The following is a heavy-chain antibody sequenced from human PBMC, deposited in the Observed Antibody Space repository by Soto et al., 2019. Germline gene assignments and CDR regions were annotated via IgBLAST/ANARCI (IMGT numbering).Heavy chain of an antibody. CDR2: IWYDGSSQ. J-gene: IGHJ6*02. D-gene: IGHD2-21*02. V-gene: IGHV3-33*01. Sequence: GRSLRLSCEASGFTFRNSGLEWIRQAPGTGLEWVARIWYDGSSQYYADSVKGRFTISRDNSKNTLYLQMNSLRAEDTAVYYCARGAYCGGDCFLYYYYYGMDVWGQGTTVTVSS. CDR3: ARGAYCGGDCFLYYYYYGMDV. CDR1: GFTFRNSG.